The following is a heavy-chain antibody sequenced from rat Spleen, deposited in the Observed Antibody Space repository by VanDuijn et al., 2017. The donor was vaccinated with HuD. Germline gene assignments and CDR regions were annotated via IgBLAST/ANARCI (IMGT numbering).Heavy chain of an antibody. Sequence: EVQLVESGGGLVQPGRSLKLSCAASGFTFSDYNMAWVRQAPTKGLEWVASISYDGTATYYRDSVKGRFIISRDNAKSTLYLQMDSLRSEDTATYYCVRQGYLRDWYFDFWGPGTMVTVSS. D-gene: IGHD2-7*01. CDR3: VRQGYLRDWYFDF. J-gene: IGHJ1*01. CDR2: ISYDGTAT. CDR1: GFTFSDYN. V-gene: IGHV5-7*01.